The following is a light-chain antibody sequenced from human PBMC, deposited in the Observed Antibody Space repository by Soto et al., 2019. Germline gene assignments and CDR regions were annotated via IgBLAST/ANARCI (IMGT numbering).Light chain of an antibody. Sequence: DIQMTQSPSSLSASVGDRVTITCRASQSISRYLTWCQQRPGKAPKLLIYAASTLQSEVPSRFTGSGSGTEFTLTISSRQPEDFATYYCQQTYSIPYTFGQGTKLEIK. J-gene: IGKJ2*01. V-gene: IGKV1-39*01. CDR1: QSISRY. CDR2: AAS. CDR3: QQTYSIPYT.